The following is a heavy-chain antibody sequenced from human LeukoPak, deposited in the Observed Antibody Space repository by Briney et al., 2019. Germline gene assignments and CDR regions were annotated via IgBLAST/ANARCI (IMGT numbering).Heavy chain of an antibody. CDR2: ISSSGSTI. CDR1: GFTFSSYE. CDR3: AREVKQWLVRGVFDY. J-gene: IGHJ4*02. V-gene: IGHV3-48*03. Sequence: TGGSLRLSCAASGFTFSSYEMNWFRQAPGKGLEWVSYISSSGSTIYYADSVKGRFTISRDNAKNSLYLQMNSLRAEDTAVYYCAREVKQWLVRGVFDYWGQGTLVTVSS. D-gene: IGHD6-19*01.